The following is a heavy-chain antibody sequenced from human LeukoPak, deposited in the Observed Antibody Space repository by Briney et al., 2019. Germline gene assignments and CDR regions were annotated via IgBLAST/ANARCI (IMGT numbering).Heavy chain of an antibody. CDR2: IYTSGST. CDR1: GGSISSGSYY. J-gene: IGHJ5*02. Sequence: SQTLSLTCTVSGGSISSGSYYWSWIRQPAGKGLEWIGRIYTSGSTNYNPSPKSRVTISVHTSKTQFSLKLSSVTAADTAVYYCARASGSYSRSWGQGTLVTVSS. V-gene: IGHV4-61*02. CDR3: ARASGSYSRS. D-gene: IGHD1-26*01.